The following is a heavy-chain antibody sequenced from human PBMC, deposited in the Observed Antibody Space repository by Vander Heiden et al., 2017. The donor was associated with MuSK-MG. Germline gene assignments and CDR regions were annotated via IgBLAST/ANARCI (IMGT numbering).Heavy chain of an antibody. CDR1: GFTFSSYS. Sequence: EVQLVESGGGLVKPGGSLRLSCAASGFTFSSYSMNWVRQAPGKALEWVSSISSSSSYIYYADPVKGRFTISRDNAKNSLYLQMNSLRAEDTAVYYCARDYYGSGSYYSYYYGMDVWGQGTTVTVSS. D-gene: IGHD3-10*01. CDR2: ISSSSSYI. CDR3: ARDYYGSGSYYSYYYGMDV. J-gene: IGHJ6*02. V-gene: IGHV3-21*01.